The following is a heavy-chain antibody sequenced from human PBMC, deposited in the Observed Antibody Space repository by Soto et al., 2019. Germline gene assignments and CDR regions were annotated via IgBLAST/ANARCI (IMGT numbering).Heavy chain of an antibody. CDR3: TTSKGYYDILTGYYTVYYYYGMDV. Sequence: PGGSLRLSCAASGFTFSNAWMNWVRQAPGKGLEWVGRIKSKTDGGTTDYAAPVKGRFTISRDDSKNTLYLQMNSLKTEDTAVYYCTTSKGYYDILTGYYTVYYYYGMDVWGQGTTVTVSS. CDR2: IKSKTDGGTT. V-gene: IGHV3-15*07. D-gene: IGHD3-9*01. J-gene: IGHJ6*02. CDR1: GFTFSNAW.